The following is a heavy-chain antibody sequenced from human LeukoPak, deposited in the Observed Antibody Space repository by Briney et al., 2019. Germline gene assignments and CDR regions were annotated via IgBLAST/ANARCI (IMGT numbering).Heavy chain of an antibody. CDR3: ARERGTYRDAFDV. V-gene: IGHV3-48*03. D-gene: IGHD1-1*01. Sequence: GGSLRLSCAASGLTFSSFEMNWVRQAPGKGLEWISYISSSGSTMYYADSVKGRFTISRDNAKDSLYLQMNSLRAEDTAVYYCARERGTYRDAFDVWGQGTMVTVSS. CDR2: ISSSGSTM. CDR1: GLTFSSFE. J-gene: IGHJ3*01.